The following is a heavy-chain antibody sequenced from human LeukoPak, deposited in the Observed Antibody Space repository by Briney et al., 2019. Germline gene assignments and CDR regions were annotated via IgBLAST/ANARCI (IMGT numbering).Heavy chain of an antibody. CDR2: ISSSSSYI. CDR1: GFTFSSYS. V-gene: IGHV3-21*01. CDR3: ARDIGAYDILTGYPVYYMDV. D-gene: IGHD3-9*01. J-gene: IGHJ6*03. Sequence: GGSLRLSCAASGFTFSSYSMNWVRQAPGKGLEWVSSISSSSSYIYYADSVKGRFTISRDNAKNSLYLQMNSLRAEDTAVYYCARDIGAYDILTGYPVYYMDVWGKGTTVTVSS.